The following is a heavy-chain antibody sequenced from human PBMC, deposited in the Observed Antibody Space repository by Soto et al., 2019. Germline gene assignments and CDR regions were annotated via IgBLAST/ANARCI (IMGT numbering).Heavy chain of an antibody. D-gene: IGHD3-3*01. CDR2: IRSKSNNYAK. V-gene: IGHV3-73*01. J-gene: IGHJ4*02. CDR3: TRLWRASRGPPLDY. Sequence: GGSLRLSCAASGFTLSGSTVYWVRQASGKGLERVGRIRSKSNNYAKAYGASVKGRFSISRDALKTTAYLQMNSLKPEDTAVYYCTRLWRASRGPPLDYWGQGTVVTVSS. CDR1: GFTLSGST.